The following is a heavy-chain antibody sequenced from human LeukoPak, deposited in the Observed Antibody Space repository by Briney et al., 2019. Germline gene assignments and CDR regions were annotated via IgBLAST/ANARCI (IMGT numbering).Heavy chain of an antibody. V-gene: IGHV1-8*01. CDR3: ARGITMVRGVRDYYMDV. Sequence: ASVKVSCKASGYTFTSYDINWVRQATGQGLEWMGWMNPNSGNTGYAQKFQGRVTMTRNTSISTAYMELSSLRSEDTAVYYCARGITMVRGVRDYYMDVWGKGTTVTLSS. CDR1: GYTFTSYD. CDR2: MNPNSGNT. J-gene: IGHJ6*03. D-gene: IGHD3-10*01.